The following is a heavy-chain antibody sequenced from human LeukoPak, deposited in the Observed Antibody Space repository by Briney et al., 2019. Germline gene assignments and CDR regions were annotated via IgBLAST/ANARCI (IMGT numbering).Heavy chain of an antibody. CDR2: IYWDDVK. CDR1: GFSLSTSGVG. V-gene: IGHV2-5*02. J-gene: IGHJ4*02. Sequence: SGPTLVKPTQTLTLTCTFSGFSLSTSGVGVGWVRQPPGKALDWLAVIYWDDVKRYSPSLQSRLTITKDTSKNQVVLTMTNMGPVDTATYYRAHSWQWLAEHFDYWGQGILVTVSS. CDR3: AHSWQWLAEHFDY. D-gene: IGHD6-19*01.